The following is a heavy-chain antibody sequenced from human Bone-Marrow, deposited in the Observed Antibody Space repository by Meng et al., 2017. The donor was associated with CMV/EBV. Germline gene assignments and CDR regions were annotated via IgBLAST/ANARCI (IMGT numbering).Heavy chain of an antibody. CDR2: ISSSSSYI. D-gene: IGHD3-10*01. Sequence: GGSLRLSCAASGFTFSSYEMNWVRQAPGKGLEWVSSISSSSSYIYYADSVKGRFTISRDNAKNSLYLQMNSLRAEDTAVYYCARGLGSGIWYYGMDVWGQGTTVTVSS. V-gene: IGHV3-21*01. CDR3: ARGLGSGIWYYGMDV. J-gene: IGHJ6*02. CDR1: GFTFSSYE.